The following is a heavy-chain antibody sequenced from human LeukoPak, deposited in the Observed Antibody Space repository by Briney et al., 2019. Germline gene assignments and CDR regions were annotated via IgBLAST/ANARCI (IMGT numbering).Heavy chain of an antibody. Sequence: PGGSLRLSCAASGFTFGDYAMGWVRQAPGKGLEWVGFIRTEAYDGATDYGASVKGRFTISRDDSKNIAYLQMNSLNTEDTAVYYCTRTFGYYYFYMDVWGKGTTVIVSS. CDR2: IRTEAYDGAT. D-gene: IGHD3-16*01. CDR3: TRTFGYYYFYMDV. J-gene: IGHJ6*03. CDR1: GFTFGDYA. V-gene: IGHV3-49*04.